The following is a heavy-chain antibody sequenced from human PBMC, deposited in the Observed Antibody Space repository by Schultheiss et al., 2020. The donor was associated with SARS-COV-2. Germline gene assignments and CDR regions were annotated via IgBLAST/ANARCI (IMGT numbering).Heavy chain of an antibody. V-gene: IGHV1-2*02. D-gene: IGHD6-19*01. CDR2: INPNSGGT. J-gene: IGHJ4*02. CDR1: GYTFTSYD. Sequence: ASVKVSCKASGYTFTSYDINWVRQAPGQGLEWMGWINPNSGGTNYAQKFQGRVTMTRDTSISTAYMELSRLRSDDTAVYYCASGSSGWYIYDYWGQGTLVTVSS. CDR3: ASGSSGWYIYDY.